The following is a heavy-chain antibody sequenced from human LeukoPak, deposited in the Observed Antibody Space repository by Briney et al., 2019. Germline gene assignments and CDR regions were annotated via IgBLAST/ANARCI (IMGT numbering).Heavy chain of an antibody. Sequence: SGDSLTLSCAASGFTFSNYAMNWVRQAPGRGLEWVSGFSGSGGTTYYADSVKGRFTISRDNSKNALYLQMNSLRVEDTAVYYCANGNRCTSPNCLGYYYFYMDVWAKGPRSPSP. D-gene: IGHD2-8*01. V-gene: IGHV3-23*01. CDR1: GFTFSNYA. J-gene: IGHJ6*03. CDR2: FSGSGGTT. CDR3: ANGNRCTSPNCLGYYYFYMDV.